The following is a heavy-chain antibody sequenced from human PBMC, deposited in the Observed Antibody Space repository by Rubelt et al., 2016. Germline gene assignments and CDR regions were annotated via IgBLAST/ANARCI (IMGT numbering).Heavy chain of an antibody. CDR3: AREMAGSWDV. V-gene: IGHV3-7*01. J-gene: IGHJ6*02. D-gene: IGHD6-19*01. Sequence: GGGVVQPGRSLRLSCAASGFTFRTYGMHWVRQAPGKGLEWVANLKEDGSEKYYVDSVKGRFTISRDNAQNSLYLQMNSLRAEDTAVYYCAREMAGSWDVWGQGTTVTVSS. CDR2: LKEDGSEK. CDR1: GFTFRTYG.